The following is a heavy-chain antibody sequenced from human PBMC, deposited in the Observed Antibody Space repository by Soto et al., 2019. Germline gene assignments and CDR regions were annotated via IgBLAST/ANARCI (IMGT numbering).Heavy chain of an antibody. J-gene: IGHJ4*02. CDR2: IYWDDDK. Sequence: QITLNESGPTVVRPTEPLTLTCRFSGFSLTTSGVGVGWIRQSPGKAPEWLALIYWDDDKRYSASLNSRLTITKDTSRKQVVLTVSDLDPTDTATYYCAHRVLRTVFGLVTTTAIYFDFWGQGTPVAVSS. V-gene: IGHV2-5*02. D-gene: IGHD3-3*01. CDR3: AHRVLRTVFGLVTTTAIYFDF. CDR1: GFSLTTSGVG.